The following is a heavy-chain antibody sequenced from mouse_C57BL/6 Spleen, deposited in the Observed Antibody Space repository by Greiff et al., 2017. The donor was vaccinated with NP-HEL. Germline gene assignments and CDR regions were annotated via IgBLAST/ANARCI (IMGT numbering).Heavy chain of an antibody. V-gene: IGHV5-4*01. Sequence: EVQLQQSGGGLVKPGGSLKLSCAASGFTFSSYAMSWVRQTPEKRLEWVATISDGGSYTYYPDNVKGRFTISRDNAKNTLYLQMSHLKSEDTAMYYCARAEGTTVVAPAHWGQGTTLTVSS. CDR3: ARAEGTTVVAPAH. CDR1: GFTFSSYA. D-gene: IGHD1-1*01. CDR2: ISDGGSYT. J-gene: IGHJ2*01.